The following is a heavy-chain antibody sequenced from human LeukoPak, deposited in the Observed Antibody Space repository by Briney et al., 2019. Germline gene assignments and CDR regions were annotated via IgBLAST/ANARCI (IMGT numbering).Heavy chain of an antibody. V-gene: IGHV3-30*03. D-gene: IGHD3-22*01. J-gene: IGHJ3*02. CDR3: ASWSYYDSSGYTRAFDI. CDR2: ISYDGSNK. Sequence: GRSLRLSCAASGFTFSSYGMHWVRQAPGKGLEWVAVISYDGSNKYYADSVKGRFTISRDNSKNTLNLQMNSLRAEDTAVYYCASWSYYDSSGYTRAFDIWGQGTMVTVSS. CDR1: GFTFSSYG.